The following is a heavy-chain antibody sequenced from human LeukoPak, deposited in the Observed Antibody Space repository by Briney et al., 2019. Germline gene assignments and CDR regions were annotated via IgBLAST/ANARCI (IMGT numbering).Heavy chain of an antibody. Sequence: GGSLRLSCAVSGFTFRTYWMHWVRQVPGEGLVWASRVNEDGSITNYADSVKGRFSISRDNAKNTLYLQMNSLRAEDTAVYYCGRDLGGRSGYWGQGTLVTVSS. J-gene: IGHJ4*02. CDR2: VNEDGSIT. CDR3: GRDLGGRSGY. CDR1: GFTFRTYW. V-gene: IGHV3-74*01. D-gene: IGHD1-26*01.